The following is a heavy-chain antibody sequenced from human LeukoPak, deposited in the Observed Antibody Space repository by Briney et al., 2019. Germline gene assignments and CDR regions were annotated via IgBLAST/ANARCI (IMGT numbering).Heavy chain of an antibody. J-gene: IGHJ6*02. Sequence: SVKDSCKASGGTFSSYTISWVRQAPGQGLEWMGRIIPILGIANYAQKFQGRVTITADKSTSTAYMELSSLRSEDTAVYYCARDLGGYSYGGYYYYGMDVWGQGTTVTVSS. V-gene: IGHV1-69*04. CDR3: ARDLGGYSYGGYYYYGMDV. D-gene: IGHD5-18*01. CDR1: GGTFSSYT. CDR2: IIPILGIA.